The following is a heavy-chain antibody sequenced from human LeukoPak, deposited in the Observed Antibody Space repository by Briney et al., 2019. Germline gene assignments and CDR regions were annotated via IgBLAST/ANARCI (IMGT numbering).Heavy chain of an antibody. CDR3: AREIGGSSSPGDDAFDI. V-gene: IGHV3-21*01. CDR1: GFSFSSYS. D-gene: IGHD6-13*01. J-gene: IGHJ3*02. CDR2: ISSSSFYI. Sequence: TGGSLRLSCAASGFSFSSYSMNWVRQAPGKGLEWVSSISSSSFYIYYADSVKGRFSISRDNAKSSLYLQMNSLRAEDTAVYYCAREIGGSSSPGDDAFDIWGQGTMVTVSS.